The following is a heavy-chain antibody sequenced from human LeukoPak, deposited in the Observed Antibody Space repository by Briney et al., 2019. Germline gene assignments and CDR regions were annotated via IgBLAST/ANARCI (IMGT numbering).Heavy chain of an antibody. V-gene: IGHV4-39*01. Sequence: PETLSLTCTVSGGSISSSSYYWGWIRQPPGKGLEWIGSIYYSGSTYYNPSLKSRVTISVDTSKNQFSLKLSSVTAADTAVYYCARRRGVVVPAARGGRSYYFDYWGQGTLVTVSS. D-gene: IGHD2-2*01. J-gene: IGHJ4*02. CDR3: ARRRGVVVPAARGGRSYYFDY. CDR2: IYYSGST. CDR1: GGSISSSSYY.